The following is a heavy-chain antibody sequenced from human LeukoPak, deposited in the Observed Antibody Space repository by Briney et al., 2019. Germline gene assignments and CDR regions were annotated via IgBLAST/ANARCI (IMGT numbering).Heavy chain of an antibody. Sequence: GGSLRLSCAASGFTVSSNYMSWVRQAPGKGLEWVSVIYSGGSTYYADSVKGRFTISRDNSKNTLYLQMNSLRAEDTAVYYCARTLLRFLEWLFNGMDVWGQGTTVTVSS. D-gene: IGHD3-3*01. V-gene: IGHV3-66*01. CDR1: GFTVSSNY. CDR2: IYSGGST. CDR3: ARTLLRFLEWLFNGMDV. J-gene: IGHJ6*02.